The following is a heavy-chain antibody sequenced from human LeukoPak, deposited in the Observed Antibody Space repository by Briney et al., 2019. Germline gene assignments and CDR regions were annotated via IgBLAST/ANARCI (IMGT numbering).Heavy chain of an antibody. Sequence: GGSLILSCAASGFTFGSYVMSWVRQAPGKGLEWVSAITQSGSATYYADSVKGRFTISRDNSKNTLYLQMNSLRAEDTAVYYRAKAGYGSANYYSRDRANRFDPWGQGTLVTVSS. J-gene: IGHJ5*02. CDR1: GFTFGSYV. CDR2: ITQSGSAT. V-gene: IGHV3-23*01. CDR3: AKAGYGSANYYSRDRANRFDP. D-gene: IGHD3-10*01.